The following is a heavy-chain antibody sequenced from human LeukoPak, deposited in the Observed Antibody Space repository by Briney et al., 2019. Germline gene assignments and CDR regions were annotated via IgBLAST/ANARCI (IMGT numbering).Heavy chain of an antibody. Sequence: ASVKVSCKTSGYTFTSYGISWVRQAPGQGLEWMGWISAYNGNTNYAQKLQGRVTMTTDTSTSTAYMELRSLRSDDTAVYYCARFSSSPANYYFDYWGQGTLVTVSS. CDR1: GYTFTSYG. D-gene: IGHD6-13*01. V-gene: IGHV1-18*01. J-gene: IGHJ4*02. CDR2: ISAYNGNT. CDR3: ARFSSSPANYYFDY.